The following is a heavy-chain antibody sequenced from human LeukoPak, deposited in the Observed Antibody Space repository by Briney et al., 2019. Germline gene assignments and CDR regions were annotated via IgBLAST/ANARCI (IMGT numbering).Heavy chain of an antibody. CDR3: ARGLKPPWDSTDYHD. CDR2: IIPIFGTA. Sequence: ASVKVSCKASGGTFSSYAISWVRQAPGQGLEWMGGIIPIFGTANYAQKFQGRVTMTRDTSTSTVYMELSSLRSEDTAVYYCARGLKPPWDSTDYHDWGQGTLVTVSS. CDR1: GGTFSSYA. J-gene: IGHJ4*02. V-gene: IGHV1-69*05. D-gene: IGHD5-12*01.